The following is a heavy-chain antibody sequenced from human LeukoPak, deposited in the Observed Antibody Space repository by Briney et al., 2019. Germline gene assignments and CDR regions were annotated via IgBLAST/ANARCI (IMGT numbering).Heavy chain of an antibody. Sequence: PSETLSLTCAVSGGSISSSNWWSWVRQPPGKGLEWIGEIYHSGSTNYNPSLKSRVTISVDTSKNQFSLKLSSVTAADTAVYYCARDLNYYGSGSYDYWGQGTLVTVSS. V-gene: IGHV4-4*02. CDR3: ARDLNYYGSGSYDY. J-gene: IGHJ4*02. CDR2: IYHSGST. D-gene: IGHD3-10*01. CDR1: GGSISSSNW.